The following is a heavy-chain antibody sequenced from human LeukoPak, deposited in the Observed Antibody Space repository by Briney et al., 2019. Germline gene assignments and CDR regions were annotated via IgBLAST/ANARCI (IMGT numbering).Heavy chain of an antibody. D-gene: IGHD3-22*01. CDR2: ISSSSTI. CDR1: GFTFSSYS. V-gene: IGHV3-48*04. CDR3: ASSYYDSSGYSDY. Sequence: GGSLRLSCAASGFTFSSYSMNWVRQAPGKGLEWVSYISSSSTIYYADSVKGRFTTSRDNAKNSLYLQMNSLRAEGTAVYYCASSYYDSSGYSDYWGQGTLVTVSS. J-gene: IGHJ4*02.